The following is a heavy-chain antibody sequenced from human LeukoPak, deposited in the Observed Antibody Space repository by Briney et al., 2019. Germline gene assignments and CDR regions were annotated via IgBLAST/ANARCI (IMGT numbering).Heavy chain of an antibody. D-gene: IGHD3-16*01. Sequence: PSETLSLTCTVSGGSISSYYWSWIRQPPGKGLEWIGYIYYSGSTNYNPSLKSRVTISVDTSKNQFSLKLSSVTAADTAVYYCARWGGSTEYYFDYWGQGTLVTVSS. CDR3: ARWGGSTEYYFDY. J-gene: IGHJ4*02. V-gene: IGHV4-59*01. CDR2: IYYSGST. CDR1: GGSISSYY.